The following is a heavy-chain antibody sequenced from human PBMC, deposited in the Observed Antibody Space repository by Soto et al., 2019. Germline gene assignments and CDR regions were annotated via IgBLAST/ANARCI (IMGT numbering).Heavy chain of an antibody. CDR2: IYCGGST. CDR1: GFSVSDNY. CDR3: VRDWFGLGRI. J-gene: IGHJ4*02. V-gene: IGHV3-53*01. Sequence: EMQLVESGGGLIQPGGSLRLSCAVFGFSVSDNYLSWVRQAPGKGLEWVSTIYCGGSTYDGAYVKGGFTTCRDNSKNTIYLQMTNLGGEDTAGYCVRDWFGLGRIWGRGTPVTVSS. D-gene: IGHD3-10*01.